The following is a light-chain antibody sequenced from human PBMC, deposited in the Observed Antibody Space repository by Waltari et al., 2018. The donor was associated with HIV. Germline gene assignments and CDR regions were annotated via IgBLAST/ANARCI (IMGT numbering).Light chain of an antibody. J-gene: IGLJ3*02. Sequence: QSVLTQPPSASGTPGQSVTISCSGSSSNIGSNYVYWYQHLPGTAPKLLIYRNNQPPSGVPYRFSRFKSGTSASLAISGLRSEDEADYYCAAWDDNLSGWVFGGGSKLTIL. CDR1: SSNIGSNY. CDR3: AAWDDNLSGWV. V-gene: IGLV1-47*01. CDR2: RNN.